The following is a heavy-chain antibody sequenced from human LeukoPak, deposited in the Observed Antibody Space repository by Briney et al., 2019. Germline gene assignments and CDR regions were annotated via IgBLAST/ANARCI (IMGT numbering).Heavy chain of an antibody. J-gene: IGHJ6*03. Sequence: SETLSLTCAVYGGSFNGHHWTWIRQAPGKGREWMGEIKHSGSTNYNPSLKSRVTISVDTSKNHFSLKLSSVTAADTALYYCAGGTTVTTFQAGTYYYYYIDVWGKGTTVAVSS. V-gene: IGHV4-34*01. CDR2: IKHSGST. CDR3: AGGTTVTTFQAGTYYYYYIDV. CDR1: GGSFNGHH. D-gene: IGHD4-17*01.